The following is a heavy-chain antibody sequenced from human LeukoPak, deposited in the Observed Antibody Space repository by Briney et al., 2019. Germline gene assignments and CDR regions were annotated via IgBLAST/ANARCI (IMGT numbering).Heavy chain of an antibody. J-gene: IGHJ4*02. CDR1: GYTFDNFY. V-gene: IGHV1-2*02. Sequence: ASVKVSCKASGYTFDNFYIHWVRHAPGQGPEWMGWINGNDGSTKYAQKFQGRITMTRVTAISTVYMDLSGLRPDDTATYYCARDEGSTYNQLDYWGQGTLVTVSS. CDR2: INGNDGST. CDR3: ARDEGSTYNQLDY. D-gene: IGHD1-14*01.